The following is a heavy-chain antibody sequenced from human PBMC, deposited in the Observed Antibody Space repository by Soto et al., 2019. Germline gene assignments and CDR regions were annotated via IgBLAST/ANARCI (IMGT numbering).Heavy chain of an antibody. Sequence: GESLKISCKGSGYSFTSYWIGWVRQMPGKGLEWMGIIYPGDSDTRYSPSFQGQVTISADKSISTAYLQWSSLKASDTAMYYCGRTESSPLRFLEWLPPRLDYYYYGMDVWGQGTTVTVSS. D-gene: IGHD3-3*01. J-gene: IGHJ6*02. CDR2: IYPGDSDT. CDR3: GRTESSPLRFLEWLPPRLDYYYYGMDV. CDR1: GYSFTSYW. V-gene: IGHV5-51*01.